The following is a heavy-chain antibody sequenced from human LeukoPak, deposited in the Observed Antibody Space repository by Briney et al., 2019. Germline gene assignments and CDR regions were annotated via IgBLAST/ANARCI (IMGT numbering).Heavy chain of an antibody. CDR2: ISGSGGST. J-gene: IGHJ4*02. CDR3: TKDRDHDQYYFDY. CDR1: EFTFSSYA. V-gene: IGHV3-23*01. Sequence: SGGSLRLSCAASEFTFSSYAMSWVRQAPGQGLEWVSAISGSGGSTYYADSVEGRFTISRDNSKNTLYLHMSSLRAEDTAVYYCTKDRDHDQYYFDYWGQGALVTVSS.